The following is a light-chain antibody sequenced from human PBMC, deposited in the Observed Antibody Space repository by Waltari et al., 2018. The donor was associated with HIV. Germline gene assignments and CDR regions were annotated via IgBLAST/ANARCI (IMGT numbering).Light chain of an antibody. CDR3: QQRSDWPIT. Sequence: EIVLTQSPATLSLSPGERATLSCRASQRARDLLAWYQQRPGQAPRLLFYRASGRAVGIPARFGGSGSGTDFTLTISSLEAEDFGIYYCQQRSDWPITFGQGTRLNIK. CDR1: QRARDL. V-gene: IGKV3-11*01. J-gene: IGKJ5*01. CDR2: RAS.